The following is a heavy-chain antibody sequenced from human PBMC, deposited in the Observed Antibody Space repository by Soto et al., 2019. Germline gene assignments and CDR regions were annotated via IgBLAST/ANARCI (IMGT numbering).Heavy chain of an antibody. CDR2: ISGSGGST. CDR3: AQVARCFWIVVVTAIYF. CDR1: GFTFSSYA. D-gene: IGHD2-21*02. J-gene: IGHJ4*02. Sequence: EVQLLESGGGLVQPGGSLRLSCAASGFTFSSYAMSWVRQAPGKGLEWVAAISGSGGSTYYADSVKGRFTISRDNYKNTLYLQMNSLRDEDTAVYYCAQVARCFWIVVVTAIYFWGQGSLVTVSS. V-gene: IGHV3-23*01.